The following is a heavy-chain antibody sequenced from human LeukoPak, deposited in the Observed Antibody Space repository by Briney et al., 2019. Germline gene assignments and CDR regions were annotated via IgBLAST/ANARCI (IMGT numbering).Heavy chain of an antibody. CDR1: GFTFSDYS. J-gene: IGHJ4*02. D-gene: IGHD2-21*02. V-gene: IGHV3-48*02. CDR2: ISSSSTTI. CDR3: ARDEMAVTAPFNY. Sequence: GGSLRLSCAASGFTFSDYSMNWVRQAPGKGLEWVSYISSSSTTIYYADSVKGRFSISRDNAKNSLYLQLNSLRDEDTAVYYCARDEMAVTAPFNYWGQGTLVSVSS.